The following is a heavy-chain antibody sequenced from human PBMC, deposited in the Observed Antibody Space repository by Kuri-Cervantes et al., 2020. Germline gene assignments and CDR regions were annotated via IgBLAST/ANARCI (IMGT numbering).Heavy chain of an antibody. J-gene: IGHJ6*02. D-gene: IGHD1-1*01. V-gene: IGHV3-48*02. CDR2: ISSSSSTI. Sequence: GESLKISCAASGFTFSSYSMNWVRQAPGKGLEWVSYISSSSSTIYYAASVKGRFTISRDNAKNSLYLQMNSLRDEDTAVYYCATGYSNGMDVWGQGTTVTVSS. CDR1: GFTFSSYS. CDR3: ATGYSNGMDV.